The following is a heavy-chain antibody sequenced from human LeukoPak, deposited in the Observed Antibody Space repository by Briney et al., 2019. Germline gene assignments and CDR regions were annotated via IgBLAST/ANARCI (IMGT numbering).Heavy chain of an antibody. CDR3: ARVGLTTAAGTYDY. J-gene: IGHJ4*02. Sequence: GGSVRLSCEASGFTFSDYYMTWIRQAPGRGLEWLSYISGPSSHTNYADSVKGRFTISRDNAENSLYLQMNSLRAEDTAVYYCARVGLTTAAGTYDYWGQGTLVTVSS. D-gene: IGHD6-13*01. CDR2: ISGPSSHT. CDR1: GFTFSDYY. V-gene: IGHV3-11*06.